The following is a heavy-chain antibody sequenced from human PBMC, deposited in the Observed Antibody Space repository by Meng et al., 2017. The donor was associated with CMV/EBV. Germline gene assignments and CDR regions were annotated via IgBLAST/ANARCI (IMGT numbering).Heavy chain of an antibody. D-gene: IGHD2-21*01. J-gene: IGHJ4*01. CDR1: GYTFTGYG. V-gene: IGHV1-18*01. CDR2: ISVYNGHT. CDR3: ARGVPLGIIYSFDY. Sequence: QVKMVQFEVEVKGPGASVKVSCKVSGYTFTGYGISWVRQAPGQGLEWMGWISVYNGHTNFAQNLQGRVTMTTDTSTSTAYVELRSLRSDDTAIYYCARGVPLGIIYSFDYWGQGTLVTVSS.